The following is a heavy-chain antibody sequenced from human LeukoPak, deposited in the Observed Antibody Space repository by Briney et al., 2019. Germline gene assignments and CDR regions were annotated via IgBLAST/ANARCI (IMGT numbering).Heavy chain of an antibody. CDR2: MSAGGSNA. CDR1: GFTLSNYA. J-gene: IGHJ4*02. D-gene: IGHD2-15*01. CDR3: ARRVAAQTYYFDY. Sequence: PGGSLRLSCAASGFTLSNYAMSWVRQAPGKGLEWVSAMSAGGSNAYYADSVKGRFTISRDNAKNSLYLQMNSLRAEDTAVYYCARRVAAQTYYFDYWGQGTLVTVSS. V-gene: IGHV3-23*01.